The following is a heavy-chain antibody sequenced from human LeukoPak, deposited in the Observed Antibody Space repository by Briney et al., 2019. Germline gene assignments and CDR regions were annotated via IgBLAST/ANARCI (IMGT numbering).Heavy chain of an antibody. J-gene: IGHJ4*02. CDR2: ISYDGSNK. V-gene: IGHV3-30*03. CDR3: ATGSGWYSPDY. Sequence: GRSLGLSCAASGFTLSSYVMHWVRQAPGKGLEWVAFISYDGSNKYYADFVKGRFTISRDNSKNMLYLQMNSLRAEDTAVYYCATGSGWYSPDYWGQGTLVTVSS. CDR1: GFTLSSYV. D-gene: IGHD6-19*01.